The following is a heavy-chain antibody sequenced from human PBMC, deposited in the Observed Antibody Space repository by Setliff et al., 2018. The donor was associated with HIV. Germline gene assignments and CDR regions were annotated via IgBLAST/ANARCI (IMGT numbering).Heavy chain of an antibody. J-gene: IGHJ5*02. CDR2: ISSSSRSK. CDR1: GFTFSTYS. V-gene: IGHV3-21*01. CDR3: ARGGLGFGELLP. Sequence: LRLSCEASGFTFSTYSMNWVRQAPGKGLEWVSSISSSSRSKYYADSVRGRFTISRDNSKNTLYLQMNSLTVEDTAVYYCARGGLGFGELLPWGQGTLVTVSS. D-gene: IGHD3-10*01.